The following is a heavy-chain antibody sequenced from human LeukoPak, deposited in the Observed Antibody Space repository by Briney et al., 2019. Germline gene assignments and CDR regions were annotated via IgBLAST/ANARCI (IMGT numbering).Heavy chain of an antibody. D-gene: IGHD7-27*01. CDR1: RLTFSTYG. V-gene: IGHV3-23*01. J-gene: IGHJ4*02. CDR3: AKDGWGDY. Sequence: GGSLRLSCAASRLTFSTYGMSWVRQAPGKGLEWVSSISGSGGSTNYADSVKGRFTISRDNSKNTLYLQMNSLRAEDTAVYYCAKDGWGDYWGQGTLVTVSS. CDR2: ISGSGGST.